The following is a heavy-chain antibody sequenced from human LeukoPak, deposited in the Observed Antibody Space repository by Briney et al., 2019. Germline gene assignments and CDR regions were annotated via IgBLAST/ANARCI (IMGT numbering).Heavy chain of an antibody. CDR2: IWCDGSKK. V-gene: IGHV3-33*01. CDR3: AREKDTWGIDAFDF. Sequence: PGRSLRLSCAASGFTFDYYGMHWVRQAPGKGLEWVAVIWCDGSKKYYAESVKGRFTISRDNSQNTLYLQMNSLRPEDTAVYYCAREKDTWGIDAFDFWGQGTMVTVSS. CDR1: GFTFDYYG. J-gene: IGHJ3*01. D-gene: IGHD3-16*01.